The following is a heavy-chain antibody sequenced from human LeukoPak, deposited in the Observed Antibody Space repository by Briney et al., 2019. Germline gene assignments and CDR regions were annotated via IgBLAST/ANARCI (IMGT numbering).Heavy chain of an antibody. Sequence: ASVKVSCKASGGTFSSYAISWVRQAPGQGLEWMGGIIPIFGTANYAQKFQGRVTITADESTSTAYMELSSLRSEDTAVYYCASRGRASPTLLYFDYWGQGTLVTVSS. D-gene: IGHD5-24*01. CDR3: ASRGRASPTLLYFDY. CDR2: IIPIFGTA. V-gene: IGHV1-69*01. CDR1: GGTFSSYA. J-gene: IGHJ4*02.